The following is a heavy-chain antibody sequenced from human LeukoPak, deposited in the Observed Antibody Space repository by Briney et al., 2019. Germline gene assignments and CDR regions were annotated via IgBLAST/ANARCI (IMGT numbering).Heavy chain of an antibody. Sequence: GGSLRLSCAACGFAFSTYTMNWARQSPGKGLEWVASINSGGTTTHYADSGKGRFTISRDNAQNALYLQMNGLRADDAAVYYCLRGDSRDFWGQGTLVTVSS. CDR1: GFAFSTYT. CDR2: INSGGTTT. V-gene: IGHV3-21*06. J-gene: IGHJ4*02. D-gene: IGHD3-22*01. CDR3: LRGDSRDF.